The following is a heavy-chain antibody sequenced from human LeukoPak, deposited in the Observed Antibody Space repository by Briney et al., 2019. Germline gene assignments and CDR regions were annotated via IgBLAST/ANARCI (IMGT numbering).Heavy chain of an antibody. D-gene: IGHD6-13*01. CDR2: ISYDGSNK. V-gene: IGHV3-30-3*01. CDR1: GFTFSSYA. Sequence: AGRSLRLSCAASGFTFSSYAMHWVRQAPGKGLEWVAVISYDGSNKYYADSVKGRFTISRDNSKNTLYLQMNSLRAEDTAVYYCARDIAAAGGEDAFGIWGQGTMVTVSS. CDR3: ARDIAAAGGEDAFGI. J-gene: IGHJ3*02.